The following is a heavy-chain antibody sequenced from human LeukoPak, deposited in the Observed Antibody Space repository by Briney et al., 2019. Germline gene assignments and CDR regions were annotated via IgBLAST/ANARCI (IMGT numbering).Heavy chain of an antibody. Sequence: ASVKVSCKTSGYTFMSYGITWVRQAPGQGLEWMGWISAYNGNTNYAQKLQGRVTMTTDTSTSTAYMELRSLRSDDTAVYYCARVPSTALDYWGQGTLVTVSS. J-gene: IGHJ4*02. V-gene: IGHV1-18*01. D-gene: IGHD5/OR15-5a*01. CDR1: GYTFMSYG. CDR3: ARVPSTALDY. CDR2: ISAYNGNT.